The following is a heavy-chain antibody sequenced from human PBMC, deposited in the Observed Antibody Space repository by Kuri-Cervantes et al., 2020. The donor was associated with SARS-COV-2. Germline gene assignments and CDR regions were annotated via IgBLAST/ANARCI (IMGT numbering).Heavy chain of an antibody. D-gene: IGHD2-2*01. J-gene: IGHJ6*02. Sequence: WAVSGRSFSRSLWNWIRQPPGKGVEWIGEINHSGSINYTPSLKSRVTISVDTSKSQLSLRLSSVAAADTAVYYCARGLIVVLPSPILGLGPHFYYHSMDVWAQGTTVTVSS. CDR3: ARGLIVVLPSPILGLGPHFYYHSMDV. CDR1: GRSFSRSL. CDR2: INHSGSI. V-gene: IGHV4-34*01.